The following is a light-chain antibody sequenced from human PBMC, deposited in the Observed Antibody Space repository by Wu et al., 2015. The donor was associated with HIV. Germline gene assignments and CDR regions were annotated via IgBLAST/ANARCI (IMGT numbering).Light chain of an antibody. J-gene: IGKJ4*01. CDR1: QSVSSY. CDR3: QQRSNWPPLT. CDR2: DAS. V-gene: IGKV3-11*01. Sequence: EIVLTQSPATLSLSPGERATLSCRASQSVSSYLAWYQXKPGQAPRLLIYDASNRATGIPARFSGSGSGTDFTLTISSLEPEDFAVYYCQQRSNWPPLTFGGGTKVEIK.